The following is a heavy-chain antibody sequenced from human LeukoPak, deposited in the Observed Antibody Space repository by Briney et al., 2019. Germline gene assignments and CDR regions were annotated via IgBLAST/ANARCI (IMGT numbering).Heavy chain of an antibody. Sequence: PSETLSLTCTVSGGSISSSSYYWGWIRQPPGKGLEWIGSIYYSGSTYYNPSLKSRVTISVDTSKNQFSLKLSSVTAADTAVYYCARGQAALWFGELWGQGTLVTVSS. CDR2: IYYSGST. J-gene: IGHJ4*02. CDR1: GGSISSSSYY. V-gene: IGHV4-39*01. CDR3: ARGQAALWFGEL. D-gene: IGHD3-10*01.